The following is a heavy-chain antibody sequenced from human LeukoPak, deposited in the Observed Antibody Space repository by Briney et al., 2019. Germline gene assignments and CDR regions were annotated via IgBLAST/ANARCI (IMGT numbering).Heavy chain of an antibody. CDR3: ARVYSSSWTYYYYYYGMDV. J-gene: IGHJ6*02. D-gene: IGHD6-13*01. CDR1: GYTFTSYG. CDR2: ISAYNGNT. V-gene: IGHV1-18*01. Sequence: ASVKVSCTASGYTFTSYGISWVRQAPGQGLEWMGWISAYNGNTNYAQKLQGRVTMTTDTSTSTAYMELRSLRSDDTAVYYCARVYSSSWTYYYYYYGMDVWGQGTTVTVSS.